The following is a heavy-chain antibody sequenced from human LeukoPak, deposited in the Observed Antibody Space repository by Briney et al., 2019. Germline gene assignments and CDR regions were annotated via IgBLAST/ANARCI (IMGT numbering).Heavy chain of an antibody. Sequence: GRSLRLSCAASGFTFSSYAMHWVRQAPGKGLEWVAVISYDGSNKYYADSVKGRFTISRDNSKNTLYLQMNSLRAGDTAVYYCVREARGYHYTYFDYWGQGTLVTVSS. CDR1: GFTFSSYA. J-gene: IGHJ4*02. CDR3: VREARGYHYTYFDY. V-gene: IGHV3-30*04. D-gene: IGHD5-18*01. CDR2: ISYDGSNK.